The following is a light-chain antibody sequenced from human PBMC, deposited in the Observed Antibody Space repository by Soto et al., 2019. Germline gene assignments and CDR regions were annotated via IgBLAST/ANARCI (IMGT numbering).Light chain of an antibody. J-gene: IGKJ1*01. CDR3: QQYGTSVT. CDR2: GAS. CDR1: QSVSSN. V-gene: IGKV3-15*01. Sequence: VMTHAPATHNVCPGEIATLSYRASQSVSSNLAWYQQKPGQAPRLLIYGASTRATGIPARFSGSGSGTEVTLTISSLDPEEFATYYCQQYGTSVTFGQGTKVEIK.